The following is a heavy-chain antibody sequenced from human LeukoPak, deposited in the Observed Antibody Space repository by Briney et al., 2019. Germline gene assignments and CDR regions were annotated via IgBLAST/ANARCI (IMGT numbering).Heavy chain of an antibody. CDR3: ARGSVDTAMGALDY. Sequence: SETLSLTCTVSGGSISSYYWSWIRQPPGKGLEWIGYIYYSGSTNYNPSLKSRVTISVDTSKNQFSLKLSSVTAADTAVYYCARGSVDTAMGALDYWGQGTLVTVSS. J-gene: IGHJ4*02. D-gene: IGHD5-18*01. CDR2: IYYSGST. V-gene: IGHV4-59*12. CDR1: GGSISSYY.